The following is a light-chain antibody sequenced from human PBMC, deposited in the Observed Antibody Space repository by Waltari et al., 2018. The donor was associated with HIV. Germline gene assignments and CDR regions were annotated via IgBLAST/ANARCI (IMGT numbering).Light chain of an antibody. J-gene: IGKJ2*01. CDR2: STS. Sequence: DIQLTQSPSSLSASVGDRVTITCRASQGIASYLNWYQQKPGKAPKLLIYSTSSLKSGVPSRFTGSGSGTDFTLTISSLQPEDFATYYCQQSSSTPRTFGQGTKLEIK. V-gene: IGKV1-39*01. CDR1: QGIASY. CDR3: QQSSSTPRT.